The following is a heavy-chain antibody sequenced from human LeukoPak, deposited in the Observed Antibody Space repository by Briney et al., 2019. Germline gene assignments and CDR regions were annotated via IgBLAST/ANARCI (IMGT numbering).Heavy chain of an antibody. CDR3: ARPPHSGSGSYYLPY. V-gene: IGHV4-34*01. CDR1: GGSFSGYY. D-gene: IGHD3-10*01. J-gene: IGHJ4*02. CDR2: INHTGST. Sequence: SETLSLTCAVYGGSFSGYYWTWIRHSPGQGREWIGEINHTGSTDYNPSLTSRVTISVDTSKSQFSLKLSSVTAADTAVYYCARPPHSGSGSYYLPYWGQGSLVIVSS.